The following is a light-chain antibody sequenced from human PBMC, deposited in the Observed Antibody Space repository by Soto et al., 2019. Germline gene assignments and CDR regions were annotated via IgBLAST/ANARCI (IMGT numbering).Light chain of an antibody. CDR3: LLYYGGAQLV. CDR2: TTN. J-gene: IGLJ3*02. CDR1: TGAVTSGNY. Sequence: QAVVTQEPSLTVSPGGTVTLTCASSTGAVTSGNYPSWFQQRPGQAPRTLIYTTNSKHSWTPARFSGSLLRDKAALTLSGVQPEDEADYYCLLYYGGAQLVFGGGTKLTVL. V-gene: IGLV7-43*01.